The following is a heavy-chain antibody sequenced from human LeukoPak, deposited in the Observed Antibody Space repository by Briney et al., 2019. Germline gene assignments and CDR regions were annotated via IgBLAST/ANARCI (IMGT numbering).Heavy chain of an antibody. Sequence: GGSLRLSCAASGFPFNAYWMTWVRQAPGKGLEWVANIRQDGDTKYYVDSVKGRFTISRDNAMNSLYLQMNSLRAEDTAIYYCARSLPYGTTWYGRSDFWGRGTLVTVSS. V-gene: IGHV3-7*03. D-gene: IGHD6-13*01. CDR1: GFPFNAYW. J-gene: IGHJ4*02. CDR2: IRQDGDTK. CDR3: ARSLPYGTTWYGRSDF.